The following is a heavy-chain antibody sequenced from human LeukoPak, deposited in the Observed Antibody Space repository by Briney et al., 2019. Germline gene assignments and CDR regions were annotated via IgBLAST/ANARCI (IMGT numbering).Heavy chain of an antibody. CDR1: GFTVSSNY. Sequence: GGSLRLSCAASGFTVSSNYMSWVRQAPGKGLEWVSVIYSGGSTYYADSVKGRFTISRDNSKNTLYLQMNSLRAEDTAVYYCARGGMVRGVINNWYFDLWGRGTLVTVSS. CDR2: IYSGGST. D-gene: IGHD3-10*01. J-gene: IGHJ2*01. V-gene: IGHV3-53*01. CDR3: ARGGMVRGVINNWYFDL.